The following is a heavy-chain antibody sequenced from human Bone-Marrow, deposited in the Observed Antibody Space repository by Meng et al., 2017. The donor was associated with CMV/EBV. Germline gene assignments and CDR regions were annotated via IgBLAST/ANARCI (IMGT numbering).Heavy chain of an antibody. Sequence: LSLTCAASGFIFSKHWMSWVRQAPGKGLEWVANIKEDGSQKYYVDSVKGRFTISRDNADNSLYLQMNRLRAEDTAVYYCARDVGWFAHDYWGQGTLVTVSS. CDR3: ARDVGWFAHDY. J-gene: IGHJ4*02. CDR1: GFIFSKHW. D-gene: IGHD3-3*01. CDR2: IKEDGSQK. V-gene: IGHV3-7*01.